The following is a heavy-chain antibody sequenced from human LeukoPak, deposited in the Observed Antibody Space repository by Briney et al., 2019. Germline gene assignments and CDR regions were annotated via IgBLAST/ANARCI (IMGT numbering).Heavy chain of an antibody. CDR3: ARSGTTFQPFDY. D-gene: IGHD4-11*01. J-gene: IGHJ4*02. CDR1: GGTFNSYA. Sequence: ASVKVSCKASGGTFNSYAISRVRQAPGQGLEWMGGIIPIFGTANYAQKFQGRVTITTDESTSTAYMELSSLRSEDTAVYYCARSGTTFQPFDYWGQGTLVTVSS. CDR2: IIPIFGTA. V-gene: IGHV1-69*05.